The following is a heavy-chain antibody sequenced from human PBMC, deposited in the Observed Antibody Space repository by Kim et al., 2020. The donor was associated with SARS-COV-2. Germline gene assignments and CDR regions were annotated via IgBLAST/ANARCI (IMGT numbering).Heavy chain of an antibody. J-gene: IGHJ5*02. CDR1: GFTFSSYA. Sequence: GGSLRLSCAASGFTFSSYAMSWVRQAPGKGLEWVSAISGSGGSTYYADSVKGRFTISRDNSKNTLYLQMNSLRAEDTAVYYCAKFLTPKWIYDSSGYPTNWFDPWGQGTLVTVSS. CDR2: ISGSGGST. CDR3: AKFLTPKWIYDSSGYPTNWFDP. D-gene: IGHD3-22*01. V-gene: IGHV3-23*01.